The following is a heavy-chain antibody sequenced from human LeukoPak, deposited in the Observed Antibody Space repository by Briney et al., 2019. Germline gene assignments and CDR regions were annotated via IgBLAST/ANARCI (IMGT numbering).Heavy chain of an antibody. CDR3: AXXXXYSDSSGWTYGMDV. V-gene: IGHV4-34*01. D-gene: IGHD3-22*01. J-gene: IGHJ6*02. CDR1: GGSFSGYY. CDR2: INNSGTT. Sequence: SETLSLTCAVYGGSFSGYYWSWVRQPPGKGLEWIGEINNSGTTNYHPSFKSRLTVSIDTSRNQFSLKLRSVTAADAAVYYCAXXXXYSDSSGWTYGMDVWGQGTTVTVSS.